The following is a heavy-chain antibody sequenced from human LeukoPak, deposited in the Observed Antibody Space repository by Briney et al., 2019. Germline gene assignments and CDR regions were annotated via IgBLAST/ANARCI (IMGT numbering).Heavy chain of an antibody. J-gene: IGHJ4*02. CDR3: ARSRSFDY. V-gene: IGHV3-64*02. Sequence: PGGSLRLSCAASGFTFSSYAMHWVRQAPGKGLEYVSAISSNGGSTYYADSVKGRFTISRDNSKSTLCLQMGSLRAEDMAVYYCARSRSFDYWGQGTLVTVSS. CDR2: ISSNGGST. CDR1: GFTFSSYA.